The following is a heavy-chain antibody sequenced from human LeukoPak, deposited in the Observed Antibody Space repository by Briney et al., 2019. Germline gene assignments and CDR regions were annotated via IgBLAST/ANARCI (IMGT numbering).Heavy chain of an antibody. CDR2: ISGSGGST. CDR3: AKSRGSSGSSNNY. CDR1: GFIFSSYA. V-gene: IGHV3-23*01. J-gene: IGHJ4*02. Sequence: GGSLRLSCAASGFIFSSYAMSWVRQAPGKGLEWVSGISGSGGSTYYADSVKGRFTISRDNSKNTLYLQMNSLRAEDTAVYYCAKSRGSSGSSNNYWGQGPLVTVPS. D-gene: IGHD6-13*01.